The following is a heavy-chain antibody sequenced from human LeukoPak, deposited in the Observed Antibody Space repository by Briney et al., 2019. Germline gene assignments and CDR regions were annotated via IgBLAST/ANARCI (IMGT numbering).Heavy chain of an antibody. J-gene: IGHJ5*02. V-gene: IGHV4-59*01. CDR1: GGSISSYY. CDR2: IYYSGST. CDR3: ARGKAVASSFWFDP. Sequence: SETLSLTCTVSGGSISSYYWSWIRQPPGKGLEWIGYIYYSGSTNYKPSLKSRVTISVDTSKNQFSLKLSSVTAADTAVYYCARGKAVASSFWFDPWGQGTLVTVSS. D-gene: IGHD6-19*01.